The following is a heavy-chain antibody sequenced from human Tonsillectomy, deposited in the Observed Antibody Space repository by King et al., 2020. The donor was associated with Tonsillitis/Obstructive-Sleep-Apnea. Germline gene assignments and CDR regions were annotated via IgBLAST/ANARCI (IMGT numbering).Heavy chain of an antibody. CDR2: ISGSGGCT. CDR3: AKVGDYDFWSGYYKGYYYMDV. V-gene: IGHV3-23*04. Sequence: VQLVESGGGLVQPGGSLRLSCAASGFTFRSYAMSWVRQAPGKGLEWVSGISGSGGCTYYADSVKGRVTISRDNSKNRLYLEMNSLRTEDTAVYYCAKVGDYDFWSGYYKGYYYMDVWGKGTTVTVSS. CDR1: GFTFRSYA. J-gene: IGHJ6*03. D-gene: IGHD3-3*01.